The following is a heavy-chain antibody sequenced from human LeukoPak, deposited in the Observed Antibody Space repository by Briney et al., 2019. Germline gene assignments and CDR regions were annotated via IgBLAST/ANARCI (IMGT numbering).Heavy chain of an antibody. CDR3: ASGSGRVGGDY. J-gene: IGHJ4*02. V-gene: IGHV1-2*02. CDR2: INPNSGGT. D-gene: IGHD3-10*01. Sequence: ASVKVSCKASGYTFTGYYMHWVRQAPGQGREWVGWINPNSGGTNYAQKLQGRVTMTRDTSISTAYMGLSRLRSDDTAVYYCASGSGRVGGDYWGQGALVTVSS. CDR1: GYTFTGYY.